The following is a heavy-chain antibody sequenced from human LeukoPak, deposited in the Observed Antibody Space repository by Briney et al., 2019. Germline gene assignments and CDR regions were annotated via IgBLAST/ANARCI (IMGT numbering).Heavy chain of an antibody. J-gene: IGHJ4*02. V-gene: IGHV4-4*07. Sequence: PSETLSLTCTVSGGSISSYYWSWIRQPAGKGLEWIGRIYTSGSTNYNPSLKSRVTISVDTSKNQFSLKLSSVTAADTAVYYCASSRDYDFWSGYHFDYWGQGTLVTVSS. CDR3: ASSRDYDFWSGYHFDY. CDR1: GGSISSYY. D-gene: IGHD3-3*01. CDR2: IYTSGST.